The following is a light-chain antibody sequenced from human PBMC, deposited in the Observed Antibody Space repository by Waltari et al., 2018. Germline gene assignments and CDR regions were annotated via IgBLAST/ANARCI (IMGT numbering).Light chain of an antibody. CDR3: ASYTSTFTWV. J-gene: IGLJ3*02. Sequence: QSALTQPPSVSGSPGQSVTITCTGTSSDIGIYNHVSWFQQPPGTAPKLLIYDVTYRPSGVPDCFSGSKSSNTASLTIAGLQTEDESDYYCASYTSTFTWVFGGGTKLTVL. V-gene: IGLV2-18*02. CDR1: SSDIGIYNH. CDR2: DVT.